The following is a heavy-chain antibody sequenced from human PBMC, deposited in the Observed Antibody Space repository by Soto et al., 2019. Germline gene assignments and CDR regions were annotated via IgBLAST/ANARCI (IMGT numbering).Heavy chain of an antibody. V-gene: IGHV4-34*01. CDR1: GGSFSGYY. CDR3: ARDKITGLFDY. J-gene: IGHJ4*02. CDR2: INQSGST. Sequence: QVQLQQWGAGLLKPSETLSLTCAVYGGSFSGYYWTWIRQPPGTGLEWIGEINQSGSTNYNPSLKSRVTISVDTSKNQFSLKLNSVTAADTAVYYCARDKITGLFDYWGQGTLVTVSS. D-gene: IGHD2-8*02.